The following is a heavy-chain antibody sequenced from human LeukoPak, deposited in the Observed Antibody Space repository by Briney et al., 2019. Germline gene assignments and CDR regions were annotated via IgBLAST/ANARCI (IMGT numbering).Heavy chain of an antibody. Sequence: PGGSLRLSCAASGFTFSSYSMNWVRQAPGKGLEWVSYISSSSSTIYYADSVKGRFTISRDNAKNSLYLQMNSLRAEDTAVYYCARPIGAAGKVLGYWGQGTLVTVSS. V-gene: IGHV3-48*04. J-gene: IGHJ4*02. CDR2: ISSSSSTI. D-gene: IGHD6-13*01. CDR1: GFTFSSYS. CDR3: ARPIGAAGKVLGY.